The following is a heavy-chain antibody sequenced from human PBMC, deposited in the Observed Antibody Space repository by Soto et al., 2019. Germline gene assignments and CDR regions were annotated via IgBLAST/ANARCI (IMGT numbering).Heavy chain of an antibody. J-gene: IGHJ4*02. V-gene: IGHV2-5*01. Sequence: GSGPTLVNPTQTLTLTCTFSGFSLSTSGVGVGWIRQPPGKALEWLALIYWNDDKRYSPSLKSRLTITKDTSKNQVVLTMTNMDPVDTATYYCAHIPLGPIFGVVIIDYYFDYWGQGPLVTVSS. CDR2: IYWNDDK. D-gene: IGHD3-3*01. CDR1: GFSLSTSGVG. CDR3: AHIPLGPIFGVVIIDYYFDY.